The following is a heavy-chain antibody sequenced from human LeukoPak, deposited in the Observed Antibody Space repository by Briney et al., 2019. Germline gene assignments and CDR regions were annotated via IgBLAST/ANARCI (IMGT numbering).Heavy chain of an antibody. CDR2: ISGSGGST. J-gene: IGHJ4*02. Sequence: QSGGSLRLSCAASGFTFSSYAMSWVRQAPGKGLEWVSAISGSGGSTYYADSVKGRFTISRDNSKNTLYLQMNSLRAEDTAVYYCANLRLWLQNSLDYWGQGTLVTVSS. CDR1: GFTFSSYA. CDR3: ANLRLWLQNSLDY. D-gene: IGHD5-18*01. V-gene: IGHV3-23*01.